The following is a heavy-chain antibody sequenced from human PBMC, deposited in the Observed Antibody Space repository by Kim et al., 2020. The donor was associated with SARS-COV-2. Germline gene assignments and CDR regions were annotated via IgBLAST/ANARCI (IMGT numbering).Heavy chain of an antibody. V-gene: IGHV1-69*13. CDR3: AREAGRGLERPNGWFDP. CDR1: GGTFSSYA. D-gene: IGHD1-1*01. J-gene: IGHJ5*02. CDR2: IIPIFGTA. Sequence: SVKVSCKASGGTFSSYAISWVRQAPGQGLQWMGGIIPIFGTANYAQKFQGRVTITADESTSTAYMELSSLRSEDTAVYYCAREAGRGLERPNGWFDPWGQGTLVTVSS.